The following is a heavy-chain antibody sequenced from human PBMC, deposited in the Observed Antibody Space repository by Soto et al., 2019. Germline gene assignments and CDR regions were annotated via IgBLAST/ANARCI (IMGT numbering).Heavy chain of an antibody. J-gene: IGHJ6*03. CDR2: IYYSGST. D-gene: IGHD3-3*01. Sequence: KASETLSLTCTVSGGSISSSSYYWGWIRQPPGKGLEWIGSIYYSGSTYYNPSLKSRVTISVDTSKNQFSLKLSSVTAADTAVYYCARQGRRFLEWLPRGYYYYMDVWGKGTTVTVSS. V-gene: IGHV4-39*01. CDR3: ARQGRRFLEWLPRGYYYYMDV. CDR1: GGSISSSSYY.